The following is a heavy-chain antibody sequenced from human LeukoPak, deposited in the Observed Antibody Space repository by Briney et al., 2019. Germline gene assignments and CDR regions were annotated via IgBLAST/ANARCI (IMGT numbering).Heavy chain of an antibody. CDR3: ARADGYNWNDAFDI. Sequence: ASVKVSCKASGYTFASYGISWVRQAPGQGLEWMGRINPNSGGTNYARKFQGRVTMTRDTSISTAYMELSRLRSDDTAVYYCARADGYNWNDAFDIWGQGTMVTVSS. CDR1: GYTFASYG. J-gene: IGHJ3*02. D-gene: IGHD5-24*01. V-gene: IGHV1-2*06. CDR2: INPNSGGT.